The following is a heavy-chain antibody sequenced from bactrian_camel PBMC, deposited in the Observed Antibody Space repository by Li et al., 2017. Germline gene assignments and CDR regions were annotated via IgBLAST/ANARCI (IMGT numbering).Heavy chain of an antibody. CDR2: IDPDGTT. CDR1: GYTC. V-gene: IGHV3S53*01. D-gene: IGHD1*01. Sequence: VESGGFLVLLGVSLRLSCAASGYTCMGWLRQAPGKEREGVAAIDPDGTTTYADSVKGRFTISRDNTKKMVYLQMNSLKSEDTALYYCATEVDHGERER. J-gene: IGHJ7*01.